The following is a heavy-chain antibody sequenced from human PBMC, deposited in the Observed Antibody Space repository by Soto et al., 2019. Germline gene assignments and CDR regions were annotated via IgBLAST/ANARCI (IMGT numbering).Heavy chain of an antibody. CDR1: GGSISSYY. D-gene: IGHD2-2*01. CDR2: IYTSGST. J-gene: IGHJ3*02. Sequence: HVQLQESGPGLVKPSETLSLTCTVSGGSISSYYWGWIRQPAGKGLEWIGRIYTSGSTNDNPSLTSRVTMALDRSKNQFSLKLSSVTDADTAVYYCARNLVPATNGAFDIWGQGTMVTVSS. CDR3: ARNLVPATNGAFDI. V-gene: IGHV4-4*07.